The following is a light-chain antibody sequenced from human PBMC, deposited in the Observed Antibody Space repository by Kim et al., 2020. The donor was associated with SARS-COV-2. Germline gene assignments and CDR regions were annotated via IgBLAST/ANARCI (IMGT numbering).Light chain of an antibody. Sequence: IVLTQSPAALTVSPGERATLSCRASQSIANNLVWYQQKPGQAPRLLIYGASIRVPGIPERFSGSGSGTEFTLTISSLQSEDFAVYYCQQYHNPATFGPGTKLEI. J-gene: IGKJ2*01. V-gene: IGKV3-15*01. CDR3: QQYHNPAT. CDR2: GAS. CDR1: QSIANN.